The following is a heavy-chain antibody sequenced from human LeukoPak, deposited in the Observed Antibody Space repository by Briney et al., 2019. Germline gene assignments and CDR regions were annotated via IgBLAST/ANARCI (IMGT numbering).Heavy chain of an antibody. J-gene: IGHJ4*02. V-gene: IGHV3-21*01. CDR2: ISSSSSYI. D-gene: IGHD1-26*01. CDR1: GFTFCSYS. Sequence: TGGSLRLSCAASGFTFCSYSMNWVRQAPGKGLEWVSSISSSSSYIYYADSVKGRFTISRDNAKNSLYLQMNSLRAEDTAVYYCARSPGEWEPMYYFDYWGQGTLVTVSS. CDR3: ARSPGEWEPMYYFDY.